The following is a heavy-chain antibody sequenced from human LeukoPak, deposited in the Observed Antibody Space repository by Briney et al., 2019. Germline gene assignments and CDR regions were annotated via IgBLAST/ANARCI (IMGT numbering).Heavy chain of an antibody. V-gene: IGHV4-39*01. CDR2: IYYSGST. J-gene: IGHJ4*02. Sequence: WIRQAPGKGLEWIGSIYYSGSTYYNPSLKSRITISVDTSKNQFSLKLSSVTAADTAVYYCARLPYCSGGSCYRRYYFGYWGQGTLVTVSS. D-gene: IGHD2-15*01. CDR3: ARLPYCSGGSCYRRYYFGY.